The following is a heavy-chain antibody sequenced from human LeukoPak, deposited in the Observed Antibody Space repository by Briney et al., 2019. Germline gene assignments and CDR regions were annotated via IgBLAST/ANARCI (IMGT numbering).Heavy chain of an antibody. CDR1: GGSFSGYY. V-gene: IGHV4-34*01. Sequence: ASETLSLTCAVYGGSFSGYYWSWIRQPPGKGLEWIGEINHSGSTNYNPSLKSRVTISVDTSKNQFSLKLSSVTAADTAVYYCARDRAYYYDSSGYLDAFDIWGQGTMVTVPS. J-gene: IGHJ3*02. D-gene: IGHD3-22*01. CDR2: INHSGST. CDR3: ARDRAYYYDSSGYLDAFDI.